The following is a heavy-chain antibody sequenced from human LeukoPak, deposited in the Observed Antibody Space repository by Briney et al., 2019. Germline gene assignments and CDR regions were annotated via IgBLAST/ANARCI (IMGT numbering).Heavy chain of an antibody. Sequence: GGSLRPSCAASGFTFSSYWMSWVRQAPGKGLEWVANIKQDGSEKYYEDSVKGRFTISRDNAKNSLYLQMNFLRVEDTAVYYCAKVAVEANDYWGQGTLVTVSS. CDR1: GFTFSSYW. CDR3: AKVAVEANDY. J-gene: IGHJ4*02. V-gene: IGHV3-7*04. D-gene: IGHD4-23*01. CDR2: IKQDGSEK.